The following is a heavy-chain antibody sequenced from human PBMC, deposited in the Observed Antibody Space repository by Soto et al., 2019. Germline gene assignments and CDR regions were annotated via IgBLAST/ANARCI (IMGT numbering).Heavy chain of an antibody. J-gene: IGHJ4*02. CDR3: VKDKNCGGDCGQGHFGY. D-gene: IGHD2-21*02. CDR2: ISGNGGST. V-gene: IGHV3-23*01. CDR1: GFTFSTYA. Sequence: QPGGSLRLSCAASGFTFSTYAMTWVRQAPGKGLELVSIIGISGNGGSTYYADSVKGRFTISRDNSKNTLYLQMSSLRAEDTAVYYCVKDKNCGGDCGQGHFGYWGQGTLVTVSS.